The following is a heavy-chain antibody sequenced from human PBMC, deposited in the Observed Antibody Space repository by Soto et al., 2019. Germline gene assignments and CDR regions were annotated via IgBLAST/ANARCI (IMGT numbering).Heavy chain of an antibody. CDR1: GFTFSSNA. V-gene: IGHV3-30-3*01. J-gene: IGHJ4*02. Sequence: HPGGSLRLSCAASGFTFSSNAMHWVRQAPGKGLEWVAVMSYDGSNEYYADSVKGRFTISRDNSKNTLYLQMNSLRAEDTAVYYCARDSILSGTTRPPPLDYWGQGTLVTVSS. CDR2: MSYDGSNE. D-gene: IGHD4-17*01. CDR3: ARDSILSGTTRPPPLDY.